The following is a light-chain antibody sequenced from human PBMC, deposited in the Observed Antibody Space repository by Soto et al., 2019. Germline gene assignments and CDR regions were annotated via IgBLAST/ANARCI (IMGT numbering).Light chain of an antibody. CDR3: CSFAGNFIYV. Sequence: QSVLTQPRSVSGSPGQSVTISCTGTSRNVGGYNYVSWYLQHPGQAPKVMIYDVSKRPSGVPDRFSGPKSGNPASLTLSGLQSEDEADYYCCSFAGNFIYVFGTGTKLTVL. V-gene: IGLV2-11*01. J-gene: IGLJ1*01. CDR1: SRNVGGYNY. CDR2: DVS.